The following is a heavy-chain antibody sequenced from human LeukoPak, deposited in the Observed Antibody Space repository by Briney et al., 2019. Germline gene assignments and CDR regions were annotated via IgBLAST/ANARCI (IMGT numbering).Heavy chain of an antibody. CDR1: GGSFSGYY. CDR2: INHSGST. Sequence: SETLSLTCAVYGGSFSGYYWSWIRQPPGKGLEWIGEINHSGSTNYSPSLKSRVTISVDTSKNQFSLKLSSVTAADTAVYYCARSSSSSSPRGYYFDYWGQGTLVTVSS. CDR3: ARSSSSSSPRGYYFDY. V-gene: IGHV4-34*01. J-gene: IGHJ4*02. D-gene: IGHD6-6*01.